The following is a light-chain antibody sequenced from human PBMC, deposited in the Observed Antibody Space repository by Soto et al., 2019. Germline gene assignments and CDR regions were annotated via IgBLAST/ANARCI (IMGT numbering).Light chain of an antibody. CDR1: SSDVGGYNY. J-gene: IGLJ1*01. CDR3: SSYISSSAYV. CDR2: DAT. Sequence: QSALTQPASVSGSPGQSITISCTGTSSDVGGYNYISWYQQHPDKAPKLLIYDATNRPSGVSTRFSGSKSGNTASLTISGLQAEDEADYYCSSYISSSAYVFGTGTKLTVL. V-gene: IGLV2-14*01.